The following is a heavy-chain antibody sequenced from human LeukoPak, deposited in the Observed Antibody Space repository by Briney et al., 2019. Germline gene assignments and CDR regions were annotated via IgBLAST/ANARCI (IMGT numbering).Heavy chain of an antibody. CDR1: GFTFSSYW. J-gene: IGHJ4*02. V-gene: IGHV3-7*03. D-gene: IGHD3-10*01. CDR3: AKASVWTMVRVVSYFDE. CDR2: IKQDGSEK. Sequence: PGGSLRLSCAASGFTFSSYWMSWVRQAPGKGLEWVANIKQDGSEKYYVDSVKGRFTISRDNAKNSLYLQMNSLRAEDTAIYYCAKASVWTMVRVVSYFDEWGQGIQVTVSS.